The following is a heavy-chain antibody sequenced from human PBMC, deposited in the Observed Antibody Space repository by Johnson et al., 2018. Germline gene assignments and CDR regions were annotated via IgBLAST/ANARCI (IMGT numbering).Heavy chain of an antibody. D-gene: IGHD5-18*01. J-gene: IGHJ6*02. Sequence: VQLVESGGGLVKPGGSLRLSCAASGFTFSDYYMSWIRQAPGKGLEWVAVIWYDGNNKYYVDSVKGRFTISRDNSKNTLYLQMNSLRAEDTAVYYCARARSWGIQLYYYYDGMDVWGQGTTVTVSS. CDR1: GFTFSDYY. V-gene: IGHV3-33*08. CDR3: ARARSWGIQLYYYYDGMDV. CDR2: IWYDGNNK.